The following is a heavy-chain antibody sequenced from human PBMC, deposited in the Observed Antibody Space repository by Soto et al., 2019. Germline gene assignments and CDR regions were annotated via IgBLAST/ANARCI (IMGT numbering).Heavy chain of an antibody. J-gene: IGHJ6*02. D-gene: IGHD3-10*01. CDR1: GFTFNTYA. CDR2: ISGSGATT. Sequence: EVQLLESGGGLVQPGESLTLSCAASGFTFNTYAMPWARRAPGKGLEWVSAISGSGATTYVADSVKGRFTISRDNSKDTLYLQMNSLRAEEAAIYCCGKGRGGAYYFYGLDVWGQGTTVTVSS. V-gene: IGHV3-23*01. CDR3: GKGRGGAYYFYGLDV.